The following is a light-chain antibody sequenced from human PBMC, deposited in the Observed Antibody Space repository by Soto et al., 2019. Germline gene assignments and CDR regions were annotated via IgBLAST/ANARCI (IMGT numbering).Light chain of an antibody. Sequence: ETVLTQSPGTLSLSPGERATLSCRASQSVSSIYLAWYQQKPGQAPRLLIYGTSSRATGIPDRFSGSGSGTDFTLTISRLEPEDFAVYYCQQYGSSPRTFGQGTKVEIK. V-gene: IGKV3-20*01. CDR3: QQYGSSPRT. J-gene: IGKJ1*01. CDR2: GTS. CDR1: QSVSSIY.